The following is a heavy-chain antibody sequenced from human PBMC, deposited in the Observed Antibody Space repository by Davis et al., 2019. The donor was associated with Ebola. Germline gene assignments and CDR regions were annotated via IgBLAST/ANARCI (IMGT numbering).Heavy chain of an antibody. V-gene: IGHV1-58*01. CDR2: IVVGSGNT. D-gene: IGHD3-3*01. CDR1: GFTFTSSA. CDR3: AAEGGGLRFLEWSKFDP. Sequence: SVKVSCKASGFTFTSSAVQWVRQARGQRLEWIGWIVVGSGNTNYAQKFQERVTITRDMFTSTAYMELSSLRSEDTAVYYCAAEGGGLRFLEWSKFDPWGQGTLVTVSS. J-gene: IGHJ5*02.